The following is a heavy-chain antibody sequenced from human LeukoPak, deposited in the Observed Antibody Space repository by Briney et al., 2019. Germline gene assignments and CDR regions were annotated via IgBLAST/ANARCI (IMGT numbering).Heavy chain of an antibody. CDR3: ARDRRGYYDSGSYYPLI. J-gene: IGHJ4*02. CDR1: GYTFTGYY. V-gene: IGHV1-2*02. D-gene: IGHD3-10*01. CDR2: INPNSGGT. Sequence: GASVKVSCKASGYTFTGYYMHWVRQAPGQGLEWMGWINPNSGGTNYAQKFQGRVTMTRDTSISTAYMELSRLGSDDTAVYFCARDRRGYYDSGSYYPLIWGQGTLVTVSS.